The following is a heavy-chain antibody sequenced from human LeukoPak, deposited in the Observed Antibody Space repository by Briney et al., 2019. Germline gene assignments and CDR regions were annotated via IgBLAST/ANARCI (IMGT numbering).Heavy chain of an antibody. CDR3: ARQVSDYFYYYIDV. CDR2: IYYGETT. CDR1: GGSISSTNYY. J-gene: IGHJ6*03. V-gene: IGHV4-39*01. D-gene: IGHD5/OR15-5a*01. Sequence: KASETLSLTCTVSGGSISSTNYYWDWIRQPPGKGLEWIGSIYYGETTYYSSSLKSRVTISVNTSKNQFSLRLTSVTAADTAVYYCARQVSDYFYYYIDVWGRGTTVTVSS.